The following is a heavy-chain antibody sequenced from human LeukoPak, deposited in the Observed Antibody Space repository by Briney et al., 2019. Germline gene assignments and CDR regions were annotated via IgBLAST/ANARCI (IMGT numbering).Heavy chain of an antibody. J-gene: IGHJ4*02. CDR3: ARASRYYDSSGCPGY. CDR1: GGSISSGGYY. CDR2: IYYSGST. Sequence: SQTLSLTCTVSGGSISSGGYYWSWIRQHPGKGLEWIGYIYYSGSTYYNPSLKSRVTISVDTSKNQFSLKLSSVTAADTAVCYCARASRYYDSSGCPGYWGQGTLVTVSS. D-gene: IGHD3-22*01. V-gene: IGHV4-31*03.